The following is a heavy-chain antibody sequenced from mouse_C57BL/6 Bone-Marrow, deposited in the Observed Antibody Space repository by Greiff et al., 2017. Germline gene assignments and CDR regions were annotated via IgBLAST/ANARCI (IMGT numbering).Heavy chain of an antibody. CDR2: INPYNGGT. D-gene: IGHD1-1*02. Sequence: VQLQQSGPVLVKPGASVQMSCKASGYTFTDSYMTWVKQSHGKSLEWIGVINPYNGGTSYNQKFKGKATLTVDKSSSTAYMELNSLTSEDSAVYYCARRGGGRDYWGQGTLVTVAA. J-gene: IGHJ3*01. CDR3: ARRGGGRDY. V-gene: IGHV1-19*01. CDR1: GYTFTDSY.